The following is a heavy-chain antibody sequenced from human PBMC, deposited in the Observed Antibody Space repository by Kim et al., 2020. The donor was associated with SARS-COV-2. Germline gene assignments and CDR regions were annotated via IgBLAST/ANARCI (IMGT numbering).Heavy chain of an antibody. CDR2: IYHSGST. Sequence: SETLSLTCAVSGGSISSSNWWSWVRQPPGKGLEWIGEIYHSGSTNYNPSLKSRVTISVDKSKNQFSLKLSSVTAADTAVYYCARTCSGGSCPRYYYYGMDVWGQGTTVTVSS. V-gene: IGHV4-4*02. D-gene: IGHD2-15*01. CDR1: GGSISSSNW. CDR3: ARTCSGGSCPRYYYYGMDV. J-gene: IGHJ6*02.